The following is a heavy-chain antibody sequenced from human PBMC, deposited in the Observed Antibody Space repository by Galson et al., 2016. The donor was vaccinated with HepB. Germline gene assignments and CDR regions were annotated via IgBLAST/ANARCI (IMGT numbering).Heavy chain of an antibody. CDR3: ATDRGSYEFDQ. CDR2: ISASGGST. CDR1: GFIFNHHA. J-gene: IGHJ4*02. Sequence: SLRLSCAGSGFIFNHHAIHWVRQGPGRGLEWVAVISASGGSTYYEDSVKGRFTISRDNSKNTLHLQMNSLRAEDTAVYYCATDRGSYEFDQWGQGTLVTVSS. D-gene: IGHD1-26*01. V-gene: IGHV3-23*01.